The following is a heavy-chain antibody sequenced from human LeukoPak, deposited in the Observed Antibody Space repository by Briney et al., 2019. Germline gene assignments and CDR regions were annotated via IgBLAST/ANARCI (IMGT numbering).Heavy chain of an antibody. CDR2: IYYSGST. D-gene: IGHD3-10*01. CDR3: ARHLSDYYGSPAGYFDY. Sequence: PSETLSLTCIVSGGSISSSSYYWGWIRQPPGKGLEWIGSIYYSGSTYYNPSLKSRVTISVDTSKNQFSLKLSSVTAADTAVYYCARHLSDYYGSPAGYFDYWGQGTLVTVSS. V-gene: IGHV4-39*01. CDR1: GGSISSSSYY. J-gene: IGHJ4*02.